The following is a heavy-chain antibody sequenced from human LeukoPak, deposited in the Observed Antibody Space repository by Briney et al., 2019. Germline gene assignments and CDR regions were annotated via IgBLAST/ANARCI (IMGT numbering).Heavy chain of an antibody. V-gene: IGHV4-39*01. CDR3: ARLPKTYDFWTAYYAY. CDR1: GGSISSSRYY. CDR2: IYYGGNT. D-gene: IGHD3-3*01. J-gene: IGHJ4*02. Sequence: PSETLSLTCTVSGGSISSSRYYWGWIRQPPGKGLEWIGSIYYGGNTHYNPSLKSRVTISVDTSKNQFSLKLNSVTAADTAVYYCARLPKTYDFWTAYYAYWGQGTLVTVSS.